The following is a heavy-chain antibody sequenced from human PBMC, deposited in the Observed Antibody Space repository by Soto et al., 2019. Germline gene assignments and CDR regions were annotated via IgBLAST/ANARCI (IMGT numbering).Heavy chain of an antibody. CDR2: IYHTGNT. Sequence: SETLSLTCTVSGGSISNSRYYWAWIRQPPGKGLEWIGSIYHTGNTYYNPSLRSRVTISVDTSKNQFSLKLTSVTAADTAVYYCARGLITGSQYSGGWYYSDSWGQGTQVTVSS. CDR3: ARGLITGSQYSGGWYYSDS. J-gene: IGHJ4*02. D-gene: IGHD1-26*01. CDR1: GGSISNSRYY. V-gene: IGHV4-39*01.